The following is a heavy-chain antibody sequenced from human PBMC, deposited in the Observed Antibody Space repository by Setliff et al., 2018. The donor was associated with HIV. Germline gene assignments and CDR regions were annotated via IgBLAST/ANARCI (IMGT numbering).Heavy chain of an antibody. D-gene: IGHD3-10*01. V-gene: IGHV1-8*01. CDR1: GSTFSTYD. CDR3: ASPRADDAFDI. Sequence: GASVKVSCKASGSTFSTYDINWVRQAPGQGPEWMGWMNPNSGNTSYAQKFQGRVTMTRDTSTSTVYMELSSLRSEDTAVYYCASPRADDAFDIWGQGTMVTVSS. J-gene: IGHJ3*02. CDR2: MNPNSGNT.